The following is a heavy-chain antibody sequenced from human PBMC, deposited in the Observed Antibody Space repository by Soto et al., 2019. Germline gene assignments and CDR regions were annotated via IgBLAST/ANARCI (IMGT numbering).Heavy chain of an antibody. D-gene: IGHD1-1*01. V-gene: IGHV1-69*01. CDR2: IVPIFGVA. Sequence: QVQLVQSGAEVKKPGSSVKVSCKESGGTFSSYAIAWVRQAPGQGLEWMGGIVPIFGVAKYAHKFQGRVAITADEATNTAYMELSSLRSDDTAVYYCAKAAQTRYNWNDLGNWFDPWGQGTLVTVSS. CDR3: AKAAQTRYNWNDLGNWFDP. J-gene: IGHJ5*02. CDR1: GGTFSSYA.